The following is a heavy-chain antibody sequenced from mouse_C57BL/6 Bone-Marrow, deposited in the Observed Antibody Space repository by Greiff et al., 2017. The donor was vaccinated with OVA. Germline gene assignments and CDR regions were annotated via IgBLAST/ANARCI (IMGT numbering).Heavy chain of an antibody. CDR3: ASYGYDVGFAY. CDR2: ISNGGGST. CDR1: GFTFSDYY. J-gene: IGHJ3*01. V-gene: IGHV5-12*01. Sequence: EVKLVESGGGLVQPGGSLKLSCAASGFTFSDYYMYWVRQTPEKRLEWVAYISNGGGSTYYPDTVKGRFTITRDNAKDTLYLQMSRLKSEDTAMYYCASYGYDVGFAYWGQGTLVTVSA. D-gene: IGHD2-2*01.